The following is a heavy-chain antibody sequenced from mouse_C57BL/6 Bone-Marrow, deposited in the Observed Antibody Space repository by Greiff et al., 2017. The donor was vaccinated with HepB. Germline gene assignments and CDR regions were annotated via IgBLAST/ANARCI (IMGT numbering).Heavy chain of an antibody. CDR3: ARRRSRGGAWFAY. CDR1: GFTFSDYG. Sequence: EVKLMESGGGLVKPGGSLKLSCAASGFTFSDYGMHWVRQAPEKGLEWVAYISSGSSTIYYADTVKGRFTISRDNAKNTLFLQMTSLRSEDTAMYYCARRRSRGGAWFAYWGQGTLVTVSA. J-gene: IGHJ3*01. CDR2: ISSGSSTI. V-gene: IGHV5-17*01. D-gene: IGHD1-1*01.